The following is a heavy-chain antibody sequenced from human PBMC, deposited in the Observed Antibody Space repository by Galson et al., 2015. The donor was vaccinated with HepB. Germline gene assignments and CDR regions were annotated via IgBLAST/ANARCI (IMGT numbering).Heavy chain of an antibody. CDR2: ISGSSSYI. V-gene: IGHV3-21*01. J-gene: IGHJ4*02. Sequence: SLRLSCAASGFTFRSYSMNWVRQAPGKGLEWVSSISGSSSYIYYADSVKGRFTISRDNAKNSLYLQMNSLRAEDTAVYYCARRGYYDFWSGPYYFDYWGQGTLVTVSS. D-gene: IGHD3-3*01. CDR1: GFTFRSYS. CDR3: ARRGYYDFWSGPYYFDY.